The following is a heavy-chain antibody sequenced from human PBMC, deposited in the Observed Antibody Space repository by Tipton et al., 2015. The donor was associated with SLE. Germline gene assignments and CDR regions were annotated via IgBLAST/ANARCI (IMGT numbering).Heavy chain of an antibody. Sequence: TLSLTCAVYGGSFSGYYWSWIRQPPGKGLEWIGEINHSGSTSCNPSLKSRVTISVDTPKNQFSLKLSSVTAADTAVYYCARGSSGSYGGAFDIWGQGTMVTVSS. J-gene: IGHJ3*02. CDR2: INHSGST. CDR3: ARGSSGSYGGAFDI. CDR1: GGSFSGYY. V-gene: IGHV4-34*01. D-gene: IGHD1-26*01.